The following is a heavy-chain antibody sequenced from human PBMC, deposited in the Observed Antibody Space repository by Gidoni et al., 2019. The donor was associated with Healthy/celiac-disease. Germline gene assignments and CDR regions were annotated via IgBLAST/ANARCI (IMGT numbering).Heavy chain of an antibody. Sequence: QVQLVESGGGLVKPGGSLRLSCAASGFTFSDYYMSWIRQAPGKGLEWVSYISSSSSYTNYADSVKGRFTISRDNAKNSLYLQMNSLRAEDTAVYYCARSLRIAAAQTDYWGQGTLVTVSS. CDR2: ISSSSSYT. CDR1: GFTFSDYY. CDR3: ARSLRIAAAQTDY. J-gene: IGHJ4*02. V-gene: IGHV3-11*06. D-gene: IGHD6-13*01.